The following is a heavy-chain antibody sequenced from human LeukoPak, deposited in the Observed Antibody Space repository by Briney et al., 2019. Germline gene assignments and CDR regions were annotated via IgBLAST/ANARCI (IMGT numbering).Heavy chain of an antibody. J-gene: IGHJ4*02. D-gene: IGHD6-19*01. V-gene: IGHV3-23*01. CDR1: GFTFSSYA. Sequence: GGSLRLSCAASGFTFSSYAMSWVRQAPGKGLEWVSAISRSGGSTYYADSVKGRFTISRDNSKNTLYLQMNSLRAEGTAVYYCAKDVGSSGWLFDYWGQGTLVTVSS. CDR2: ISRSGGST. CDR3: AKDVGSSGWLFDY.